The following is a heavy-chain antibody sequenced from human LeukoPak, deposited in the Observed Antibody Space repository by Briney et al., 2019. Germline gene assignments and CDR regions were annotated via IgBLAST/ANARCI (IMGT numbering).Heavy chain of an antibody. CDR1: GGSFSGYY. CDR3: ASPGIKQAFDP. Sequence: SETLSLTCAVYGGSFSGYYWSWLRQPPGKGLEWIGEINHSGSTNYNPSLKSRVTISVDTSKNQFSLKLSSVTAADTAVYYCASPGIKQAFDPWGQGTLVTVSS. CDR2: INHSGST. D-gene: IGHD1-14*01. V-gene: IGHV4-34*01. J-gene: IGHJ5*02.